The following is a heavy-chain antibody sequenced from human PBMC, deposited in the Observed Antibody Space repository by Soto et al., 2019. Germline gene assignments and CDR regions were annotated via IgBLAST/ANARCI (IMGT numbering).Heavy chain of an antibody. CDR2: IIKDGSEK. CDR3: ASDWGARGY. J-gene: IGHJ4*02. D-gene: IGHD1-26*01. CDR1: GFTFSNYW. V-gene: IGHV3-7*03. Sequence: PGGSMRLSCAAAGFTFSNYWMTWVRQAPGKGLEWVANIIKDGSEKSYVDSVKGRFTISRDNAKSSLYLEMNSLRVEDTAMYYCASDWGARGYWGRGTLVTVSS.